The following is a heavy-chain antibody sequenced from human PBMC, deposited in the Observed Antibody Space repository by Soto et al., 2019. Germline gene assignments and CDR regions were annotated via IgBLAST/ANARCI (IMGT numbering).Heavy chain of an antibody. CDR3: ASVLVVVANCGMDV. V-gene: IGHV2-5*02. J-gene: IGHJ6*02. CDR1: GFSLSTSGVG. D-gene: IGHD2-15*01. CDR2: IYWDDDK. Sequence: QITLKESGPPLVKPTQTLTLTCTFSGFSLSTSGVGVGWIRQPPGKALEWLALIYWDDDKRYSPSLTSRLTITKDTAKNQVVLTLTNLDPVDTATYYCASVLVVVANCGMDVWGRGTTLTVSS.